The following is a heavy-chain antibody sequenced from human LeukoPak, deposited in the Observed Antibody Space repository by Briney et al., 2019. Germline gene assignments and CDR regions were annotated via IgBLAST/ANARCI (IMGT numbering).Heavy chain of an antibody. V-gene: IGHV3-74*01. D-gene: IGHD5-18*01. Sequence: GGSLRLSCAASGFTFSNHWMHWVRQAPGKGLMWVSRINRGGSRTDYADSVKGRFTISRDDAKNTLYLQLNSLRAEDTAVYFCARGGSDTAMAHDYWGQGTLVTVSS. J-gene: IGHJ4*02. CDR1: GFTFSNHW. CDR2: INRGGSRT. CDR3: ARGGSDTAMAHDY.